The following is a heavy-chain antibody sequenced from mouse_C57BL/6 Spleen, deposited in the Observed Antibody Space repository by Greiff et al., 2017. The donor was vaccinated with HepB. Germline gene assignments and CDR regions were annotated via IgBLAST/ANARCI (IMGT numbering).Heavy chain of an antibody. D-gene: IGHD4-1*01. CDR2: IYPRSGNT. CDR1: GYTFTSYG. Sequence: QVQLQQSGAELARPGASVKLSCKASGYTFTSYGISWVKQRTGQGLEWIGEIYPRSGNTYYNEKFKGKATLTADKSSSTAYMELRRLTSEDSAVYFCARELGRGAMDYWGQGTSVTVSS. V-gene: IGHV1-81*01. J-gene: IGHJ4*01. CDR3: ARELGRGAMDY.